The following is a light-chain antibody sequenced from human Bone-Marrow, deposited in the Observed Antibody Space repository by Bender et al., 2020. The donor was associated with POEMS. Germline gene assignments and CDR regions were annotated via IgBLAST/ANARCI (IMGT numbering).Light chain of an antibody. CDR2: EDN. CDR3: CSYTNTYTWV. CDR1: SSDVGSYNL. J-gene: IGLJ3*02. Sequence: QSALTQPASVSGSPGQSITISCTGTSSDVGSYNLVSWYQHHPGQAPELMIYEDNKRPSGVSNRFSGSKSGNTASLTISGLRAEDEAAYYCCSYTNTYTWVFGGGTKLTVL. V-gene: IGLV2-23*01.